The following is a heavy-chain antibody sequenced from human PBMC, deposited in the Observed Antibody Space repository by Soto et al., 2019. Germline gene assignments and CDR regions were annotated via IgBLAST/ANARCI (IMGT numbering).Heavy chain of an antibody. V-gene: IGHV1-46*01. Sequence: ASVKVSCKASGYTFTSYYMHWVRQAPGQGLEWMGIINPSGGSTCYAQKFQGRVTMTRDTSTSTVYMELSSLRSEDTAVYYCARDHGSWYIDYWGQGTLVTVSS. J-gene: IGHJ4*02. CDR3: ARDHGSWYIDY. CDR2: INPSGGST. D-gene: IGHD6-13*01. CDR1: GYTFTSYY.